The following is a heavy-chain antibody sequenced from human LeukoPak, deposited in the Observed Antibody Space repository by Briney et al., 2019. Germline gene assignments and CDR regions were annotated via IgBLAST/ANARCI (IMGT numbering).Heavy chain of an antibody. J-gene: IGHJ4*02. CDR3: AKWAGSGEQTKRYFGPFDF. Sequence: GGSLRLSCAASGFTFSSYAMSWVRQAPGLGLEWVSSISGDGGGTYYADSVKGRFTVSRDNSKNTLYLEINRLRVEDTAVYYCAKWAGSGEQTKRYFGPFDFWGQGTLVTVSS. V-gene: IGHV3-23*01. CDR2: ISGDGGGT. CDR1: GFTFSSYA. D-gene: IGHD1/OR15-1a*01.